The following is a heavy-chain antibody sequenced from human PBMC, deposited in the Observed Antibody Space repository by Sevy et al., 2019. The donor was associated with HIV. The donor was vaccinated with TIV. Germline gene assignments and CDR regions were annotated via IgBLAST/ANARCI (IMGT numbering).Heavy chain of an antibody. CDR1: GFTVSSNY. CDR3: AKGPGDLDWLLFDY. CDR2: IYSGGST. D-gene: IGHD3-9*01. J-gene: IGHJ4*02. Sequence: GGSLRLSCAASGFTVSSNYMSWVRQAPGKGLEWVSVIYSGGSTYYADSVKGLFTLSRENSKNTLYLQMNSLRSEDTALYYCAKGPGDLDWLLFDYWGRGTLVTVSS. V-gene: IGHV3-53*01.